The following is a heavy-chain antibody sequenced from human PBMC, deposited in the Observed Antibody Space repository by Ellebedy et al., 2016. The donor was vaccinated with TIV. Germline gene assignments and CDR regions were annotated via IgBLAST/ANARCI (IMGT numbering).Heavy chain of an antibody. CDR1: GDSISSSSYY. CDR2: IYYRGTT. Sequence: SETLSLTXTVSGDSISSSSYYWGWIRQSPGKGLEWIGRIYYRGTTYYNPSLQSRVTISIDTSKNQFSLKMNSVTAADTALYYCARVSPYGSGYRFDHWGQGTLVTVSS. CDR3: ARVSPYGSGYRFDH. D-gene: IGHD3-10*01. J-gene: IGHJ4*02. V-gene: IGHV4-39*07.